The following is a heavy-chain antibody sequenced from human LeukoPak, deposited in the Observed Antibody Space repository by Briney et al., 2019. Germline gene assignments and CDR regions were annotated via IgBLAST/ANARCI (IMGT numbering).Heavy chain of an antibody. J-gene: IGHJ4*02. D-gene: IGHD3-3*01. CDR3: ARSTRPYYDFWSGYPFDY. V-gene: IGHV1-2*02. Sequence: ASVKVSCKASGYTFTGYYMHWVRQAPGQGLEWMGWINPNSGGTNYAQKFQGRVTMTRETSISTAYMELSRLRSDDTAVYYCARSTRPYYDFWSGYPFDYWGQGTLSPSPQ. CDR2: INPNSGGT. CDR1: GYTFTGYY.